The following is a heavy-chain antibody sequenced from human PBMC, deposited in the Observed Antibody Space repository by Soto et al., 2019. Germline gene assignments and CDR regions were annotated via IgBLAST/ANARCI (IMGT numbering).Heavy chain of an antibody. CDR1: GFTFSGYS. Sequence: GGSLRLSCAASGFTFSGYSMNWVRQAPGKGLEWVSYISSSSSTIYYADSVKGRFTISRDNAKNSLYLQMNSLRDEDTAVYYCAREAPMVRALYGMDVWGQGTTVTVSS. CDR2: ISSSSSTI. CDR3: AREAPMVRALYGMDV. D-gene: IGHD3-10*01. V-gene: IGHV3-48*02. J-gene: IGHJ6*02.